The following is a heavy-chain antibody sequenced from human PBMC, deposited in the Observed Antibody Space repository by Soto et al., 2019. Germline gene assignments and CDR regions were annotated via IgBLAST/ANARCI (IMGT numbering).Heavy chain of an antibody. J-gene: IGHJ4*02. CDR2: VYWDDDK. Sequence: QITLKESGPTLVKPTQTLTLTCTFSGFSLNTRGVGVGWMRQPPGKALEWLVIVYWDDDKRYTPSLRSRVTITKDTSTNQVVLTMSNMDPMDTSTYYCARTHVSRSAWDYWGQGILVTVSS. CDR1: GFSLNTRGVG. V-gene: IGHV2-5*02. CDR3: ARTHVSRSAWDY.